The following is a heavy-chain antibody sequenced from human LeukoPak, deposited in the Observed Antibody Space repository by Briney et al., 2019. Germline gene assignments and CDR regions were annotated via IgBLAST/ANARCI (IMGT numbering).Heavy chain of an antibody. CDR3: AKDLLFDSGYSYDAFDI. CDR2: ISGSGGST. CDR1: GFTFSSYA. Sequence: PGGSLRLSCAASGFTFSSYAMSWVRQAPGKGPEWVSAISGSGGSTYYADSVKGRFTISRDNSKNTLYLQMNSLRAEDTAVYYCAKDLLFDSGYSYDAFDIWGQGTMVTVSS. V-gene: IGHV3-23*01. D-gene: IGHD3-22*01. J-gene: IGHJ3*02.